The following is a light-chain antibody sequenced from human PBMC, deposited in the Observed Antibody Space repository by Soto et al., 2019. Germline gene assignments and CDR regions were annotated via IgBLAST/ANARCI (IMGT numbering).Light chain of an antibody. CDR2: KAS. Sequence: DIQMTQSPSTLSASVGDRVTITCRASQSISSWLAWYQQKPGKAPKLLIYKASSLERGVPSRFSGSGSGTEFTLTISSLQPDDFATYYCQHYNSYPWTFGQGTKVEIK. CDR1: QSISSW. J-gene: IGKJ1*01. CDR3: QHYNSYPWT. V-gene: IGKV1-5*03.